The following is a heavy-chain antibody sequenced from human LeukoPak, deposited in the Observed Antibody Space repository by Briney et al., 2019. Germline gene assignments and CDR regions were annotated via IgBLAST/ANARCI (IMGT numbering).Heavy chain of an antibody. Sequence: GGSPRLSCAASGFTFSSYAMHWVRQAPGKGLEWVAVISYDGSNKYYADSVKGRFTISRDNSKNTLYLQMNSLRAEDTAVYYCARDQEPFCGGDCYSRGRGFDYWGQGTLVTVSS. J-gene: IGHJ4*02. CDR1: GFTFSSYA. D-gene: IGHD2-21*02. CDR2: ISYDGSNK. V-gene: IGHV3-30-3*01. CDR3: ARDQEPFCGGDCYSRGRGFDY.